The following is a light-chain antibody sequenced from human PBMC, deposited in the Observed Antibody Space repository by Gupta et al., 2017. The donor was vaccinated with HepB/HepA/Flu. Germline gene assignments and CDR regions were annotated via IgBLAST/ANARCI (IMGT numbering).Light chain of an antibody. J-gene: IGLJ2*01. CDR1: SSNIGAGYD. V-gene: IGLV1-40*01. CDR2: GNS. CDR3: QSYDSSLSGPL. Sequence: QSVLPQPPSVSGAPGQRVTISCTGSSSNIGAGYDVHWYQQLPGTAPKLLIYGNSNRPSGVPDRFSGSKSGTSASLAIXGXQAEDEXDYYCQSYDSSLSGPLFGGGTKLTVL.